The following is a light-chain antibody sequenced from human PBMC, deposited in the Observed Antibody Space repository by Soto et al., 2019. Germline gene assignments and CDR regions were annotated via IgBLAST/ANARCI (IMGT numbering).Light chain of an antibody. V-gene: IGKV1-33*01. J-gene: IGKJ5*01. CDR1: QDITNY. Sequence: DIQMTQSPSSLSASVGDRVTIICQASQDITNYLNWYQQKPGKAPKLLIYDASNLETGVPSRFSGIRSGTHFSFTISSLQPEDIATYYCQQYDNVPFTFGQGTRLEMK. CDR2: DAS. CDR3: QQYDNVPFT.